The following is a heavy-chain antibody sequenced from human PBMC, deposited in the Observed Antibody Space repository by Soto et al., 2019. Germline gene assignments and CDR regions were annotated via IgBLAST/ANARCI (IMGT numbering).Heavy chain of an antibody. CDR2: IYYSGST. V-gene: IGHV4-59*01. Sequence: SETLSLTCTVPGGSISSYYWSWIRQPPGKGLGWIGYIYYSGSTNYNPSLKSRVTISVDTSKNQFSLKLSSVTAADTAVYYCARGGYCSGCSCSDYYSMDVWGQGTTVTVSS. J-gene: IGHJ6*02. CDR3: ARGGYCSGCSCSDYYSMDV. D-gene: IGHD2-15*01. CDR1: GGSISSYY.